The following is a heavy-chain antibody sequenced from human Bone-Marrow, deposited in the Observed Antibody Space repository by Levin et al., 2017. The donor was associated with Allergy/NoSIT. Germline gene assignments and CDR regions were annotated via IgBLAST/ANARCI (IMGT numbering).Heavy chain of an antibody. Sequence: GESLKISCAASGLTVSNNYMSWVRQAPGKGLEWVALIYSRGDTYYADSVKGRFTISRDNSKNTLYLQMYSLRTEDTAVYHCARNIPVTDLGFWGRGTLVTVSS. J-gene: IGHJ4*02. CDR2: IYSRGDT. CDR1: GLTVSNNY. CDR3: ARNIPVTDLGF. D-gene: IGHD1-14*01. V-gene: IGHV3-53*01.